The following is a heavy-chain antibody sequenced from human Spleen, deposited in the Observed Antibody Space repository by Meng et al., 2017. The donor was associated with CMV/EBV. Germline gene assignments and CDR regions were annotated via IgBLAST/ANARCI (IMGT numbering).Heavy chain of an antibody. V-gene: IGHV3-23*01. CDR3: AKDGAMVHYFDY. CDR1: EFTVNTFA. J-gene: IGHJ4*02. D-gene: IGHD3-10*01. CDR2: IYYSGAT. Sequence: GGSLRLSCAASEFTVNTFAMAWVRQAPGKGLEWVSSIYYSGATYYADSVKGRFTISRDSSKNALYLQVDSLRAEDTGVYYCAKDGAMVHYFDYWGQGSLVTVSS.